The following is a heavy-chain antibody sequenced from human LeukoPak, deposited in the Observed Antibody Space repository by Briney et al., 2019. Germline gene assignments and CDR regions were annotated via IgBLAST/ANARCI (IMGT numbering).Heavy chain of an antibody. D-gene: IGHD2-21*02. CDR3: ARGRSGGDFPFDY. J-gene: IGHJ4*02. V-gene: IGHV4-39*07. CDR1: GGSISSSSYY. Sequence: PSETLSLTCTVSGGSISSSSYYWGWIRQPPGKGLEWIGSIYYSGSTYYNPSLKSRVTISVDTSKNQFSLKLSSVTAADTAVYYCARGRSGGDFPFDYWGQGTLVTVSS. CDR2: IYYSGST.